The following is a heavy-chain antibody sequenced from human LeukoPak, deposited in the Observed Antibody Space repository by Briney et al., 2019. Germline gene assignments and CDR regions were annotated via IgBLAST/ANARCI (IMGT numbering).Heavy chain of an antibody. J-gene: IGHJ6*02. Sequence: PGGSLRLSCAASGFTFSDYYMSWIRQAPGKGLEWVSYISSSGSTIYYADSVKGRFTISRDNAKKLLVLEMKSLRSEDTAVYYCAAYYGSGSVNYYRGMDIWGQGTTVTVSS. CDR3: AAYYGSGSVNYYRGMDI. V-gene: IGHV3-11*01. D-gene: IGHD3-10*01. CDR1: GFTFSDYY. CDR2: ISSSGSTI.